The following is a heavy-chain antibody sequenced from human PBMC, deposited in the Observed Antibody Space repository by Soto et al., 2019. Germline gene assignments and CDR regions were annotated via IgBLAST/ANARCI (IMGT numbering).Heavy chain of an antibody. D-gene: IGHD2-2*01. V-gene: IGHV5-51*01. Sequence: GESLKISCKGSGYSFTSYWIGWVRQMPGKGLEWMGIIYPGDSDTRYSPSFQGQVTISADKSISTAYLQWGSLKASDNAMYYCARHKDGRPGTGGTKQRYYYYYMDVWGKGTTVTVSS. CDR2: IYPGDSDT. CDR3: ARHKDGRPGTGGTKQRYYYYYMDV. J-gene: IGHJ6*03. CDR1: GYSFTSYW.